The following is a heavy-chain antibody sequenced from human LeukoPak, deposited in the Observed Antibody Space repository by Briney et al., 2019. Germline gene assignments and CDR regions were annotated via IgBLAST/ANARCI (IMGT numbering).Heavy chain of an antibody. Sequence: PSETLSLTCAVPGYSISSGYYWGWIRQPPGKGLEWIGSIYHSGSTYYNPSLKSRVTISVDTSKNQFSLKLSSVTAADTAVYYCARLVGQLSLWGRGTLVTVSS. D-gene: IGHD3-10*01. J-gene: IGHJ2*01. CDR3: ARLVGQLSL. CDR1: GYSISSGYY. CDR2: IYHSGST. V-gene: IGHV4-38-2*01.